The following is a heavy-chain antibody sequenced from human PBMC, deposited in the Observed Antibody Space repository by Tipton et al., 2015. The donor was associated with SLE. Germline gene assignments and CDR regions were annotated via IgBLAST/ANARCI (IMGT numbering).Heavy chain of an antibody. CDR2: INHSGST. Sequence: TLSLTCAVYGGSFSDYYWSWIRQPPGKGLEWIGEINHSGSTNYNPSLNSRVTISVDTSKNQFSLKLSSVTAADTAVYYCARGYSGSYYYYYMDVWGKGTTVSVSS. CDR3: ARGYSGSYYYYYMDV. V-gene: IGHV4-34*01. CDR1: GGSFSDYY. J-gene: IGHJ6*03. D-gene: IGHD1-26*01.